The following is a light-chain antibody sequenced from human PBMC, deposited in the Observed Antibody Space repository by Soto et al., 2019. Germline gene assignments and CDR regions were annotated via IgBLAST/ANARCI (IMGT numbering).Light chain of an antibody. V-gene: IGLV2-14*03. J-gene: IGLJ2*01. Sequence: QSVLTQPASVSGSPGQSITISCTGAVSEVAGYTYVSWYQQHPGKGPKVIIYDVSNRPSGVSNRFSGSKSGTTASLTISGLQAEDEADYYCSSFTSILGLFGGVTKVTVL. CDR3: SSFTSILGL. CDR2: DVS. CDR1: VSEVAGYTY.